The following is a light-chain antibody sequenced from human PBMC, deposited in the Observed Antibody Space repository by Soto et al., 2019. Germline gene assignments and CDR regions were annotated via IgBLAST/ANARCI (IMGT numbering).Light chain of an antibody. CDR1: QSVSSNY. Sequence: EIVLTQSPGTLSLSPGERATLSCRASQSVSSNYFAWYQRKPGQAPRLLIYGASNRATGIPNRFSGSGSGTDFTLTITRLEPEDFVVYYCQQYGSSPPTFGQGTKVEI. V-gene: IGKV3-20*01. J-gene: IGKJ1*01. CDR2: GAS. CDR3: QQYGSSPPT.